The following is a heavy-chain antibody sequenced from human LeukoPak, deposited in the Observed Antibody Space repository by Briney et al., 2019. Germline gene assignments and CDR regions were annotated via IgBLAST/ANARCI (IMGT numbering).Heavy chain of an antibody. CDR1: ARSISSYY. CDR2: IYYSGST. J-gene: IGHJ4*02. Sequence: ASETLSLTSTVAARSISSYYWGWIRQPPGKGLDWIGYIYYSGSTNYNPSLRSRVTISVDTSKNQFSLKLSSVTAADTAVYYCASSGLEWASPTYYFDYWGQGTLVTVSS. V-gene: IGHV4-59*01. D-gene: IGHD1-26*01. CDR3: ASSGLEWASPTYYFDY.